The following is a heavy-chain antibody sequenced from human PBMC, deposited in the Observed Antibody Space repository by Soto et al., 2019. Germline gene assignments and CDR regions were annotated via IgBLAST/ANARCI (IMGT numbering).Heavy chain of an antibody. V-gene: IGHV4-59*01. J-gene: IGHJ5*02. CDR1: TGSMRTYY. CDR3: ARERQVGPSSGRFDP. Sequence: SETLSLTCSVSTGSMRTYYWTWIRQSPGKGLEWIGQISHTGRTKYNPSLESRVTISVDTSRKQFSLKLTSVTAADTAVYYCARERQVGPSSGRFDPWGQGTLVTVSS. CDR2: ISHTGRT.